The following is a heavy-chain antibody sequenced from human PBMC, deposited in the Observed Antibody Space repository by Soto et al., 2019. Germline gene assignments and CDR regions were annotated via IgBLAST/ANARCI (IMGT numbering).Heavy chain of an antibody. J-gene: IGHJ4*02. CDR1: GFTFSSYA. CDR2: ISGSGGNT. D-gene: IGHD3-22*01. V-gene: IGHV3-23*01. Sequence: GGSLRLSCAASGFTFSSYAMSWVRQAPGKGLEWVSVISGSGGNTYYADSVKGRFTISRDNSKNTLYLQMNSLRAEDTAVYYCAKARYFDKGDFDYWGQGTLVTVSS. CDR3: AKARYFDKGDFDY.